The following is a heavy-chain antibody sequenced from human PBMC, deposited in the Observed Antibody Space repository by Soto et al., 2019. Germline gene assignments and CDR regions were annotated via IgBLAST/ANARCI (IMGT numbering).Heavy chain of an antibody. Sequence: GGSLRLSCAASGFTFSSYAMSWVRQAPGKGLEWVAVIWYDGSNKYYADSVKGRFTISRDNSKNTLYLQMNSLRAEDTAVYYCAGVNRIAVAGTSYYYGMDVWGQGTTVTVSS. D-gene: IGHD6-19*01. CDR1: GFTFSSYA. V-gene: IGHV3-33*08. CDR2: IWYDGSNK. J-gene: IGHJ6*02. CDR3: AGVNRIAVAGTSYYYGMDV.